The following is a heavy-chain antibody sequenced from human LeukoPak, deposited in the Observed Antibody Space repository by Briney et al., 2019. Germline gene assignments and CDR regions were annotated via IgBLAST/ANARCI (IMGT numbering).Heavy chain of an antibody. V-gene: IGHV3-30-3*01. CDR2: ISYDGSNR. Sequence: PGGSLRLSCAASGFTFSSYAMHWVRQAPGKGLEWVAVISYDGSNRYYADSVKGRFTISRDNSKNTLYLQMNSLRAEDTAVYYCARDDSSDQYFQHWGQGTLVTVSS. CDR1: GFTFSSYA. D-gene: IGHD3-22*01. J-gene: IGHJ1*01. CDR3: ARDDSSDQYFQH.